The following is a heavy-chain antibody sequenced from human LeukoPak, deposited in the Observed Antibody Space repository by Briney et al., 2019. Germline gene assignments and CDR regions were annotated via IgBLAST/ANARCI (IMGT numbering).Heavy chain of an antibody. Sequence: PSETLSLTCTVSGGSISSSSYYWGWIRQPPGKGLEWIGSIYYSGSTYYNPSLKSRVTISVDTSKNQFSLKLSSVTAADTAVYYCARLAGYSSGWEMYYYYYYMDVWGKGTTVTISS. J-gene: IGHJ6*03. CDR1: GGSISSSSYY. D-gene: IGHD6-19*01. V-gene: IGHV4-39*01. CDR2: IYYSGST. CDR3: ARLAGYSSGWEMYYYYYYMDV.